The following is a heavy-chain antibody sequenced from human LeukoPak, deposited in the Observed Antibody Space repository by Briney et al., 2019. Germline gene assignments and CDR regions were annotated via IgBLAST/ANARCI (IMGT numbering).Heavy chain of an antibody. CDR1: GGTFSSYA. D-gene: IGHD3-9*01. CDR2: IIPIFGTA. Sequence: SVKVSCKASGGTFSSYAISWVRQAPGQGLEWMGGIIPIFGTANYAQKFQGRVTITTDESTSTAYKELSSLRSEDTAVYYCASGGYYDILTGYYALDYWGQGTLVTVSS. CDR3: ASGGYYDILTGYYALDY. V-gene: IGHV1-69*05. J-gene: IGHJ4*02.